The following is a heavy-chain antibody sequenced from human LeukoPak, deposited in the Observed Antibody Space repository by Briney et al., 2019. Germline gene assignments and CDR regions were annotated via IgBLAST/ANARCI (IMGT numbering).Heavy chain of an antibody. J-gene: IGHJ2*01. CDR1: GSTFSTYA. Sequence: GGSLRLSCAGSGSTFSTYAMHWVRQAPGKGLEWAAVISSDGTKKYYAVSVKGRFTISRDNYKDMLYLQMNSLRIDDTAVYYCARDPNSGYDMVLYLDLWGRGTLVTVSS. CDR3: ARDPNSGYDMVLYLDL. V-gene: IGHV3-30-3*01. CDR2: ISSDGTKK. D-gene: IGHD5-12*01.